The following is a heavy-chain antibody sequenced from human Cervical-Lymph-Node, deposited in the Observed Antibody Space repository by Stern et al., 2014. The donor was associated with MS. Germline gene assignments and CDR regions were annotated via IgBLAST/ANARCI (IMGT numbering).Heavy chain of an antibody. Sequence: QLQLQESGPGLVRPSETLSLTCTVSGGSISTGGHYWSWIRQHPGKGLEWIGYIYHSGSTHYHPSLKGRITMSIDTSKNQFSLKLSSVSAADTAIYYCARDLGIARAGYYHGMDVWGQGTTVSVSS. D-gene: IGHD6-13*01. CDR1: GGSISTGGHY. CDR2: IYHSGST. J-gene: IGHJ6*02. CDR3: ARDLGIARAGYYHGMDV. V-gene: IGHV4-31*03.